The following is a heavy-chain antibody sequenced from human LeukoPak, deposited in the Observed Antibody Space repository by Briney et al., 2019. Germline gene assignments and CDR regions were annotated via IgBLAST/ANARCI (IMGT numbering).Heavy chain of an antibody. J-gene: IGHJ1*01. Sequence: ASVKVSCKASGYTFTSYDINWVRQAPGQGLEWMGGIIPIFGTANYAQKFQGRVTITTDESTSTAYMELSSLRSEDTAVYYCASKELVRRLRFLEWFFQHWGQGTLVTVSS. CDR2: IIPIFGTA. V-gene: IGHV1-69*05. D-gene: IGHD3-3*01. CDR1: GYTFTSYD. CDR3: ASKELVRRLRFLEWFFQH.